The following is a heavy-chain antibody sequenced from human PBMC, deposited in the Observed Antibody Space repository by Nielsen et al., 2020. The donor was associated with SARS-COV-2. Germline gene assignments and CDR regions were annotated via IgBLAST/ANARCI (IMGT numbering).Heavy chain of an antibody. Sequence: SETLSLTCTVSGGSISSGGYYWSWIRQHPGKGLEWIGYIYYSGSTYYNPSLKSRVTISVDTSKNQFSLKLSSVTAADTAVYYCARGGTIFGVVINNYYYGMDVWGQGTTVTVSS. D-gene: IGHD3-3*01. V-gene: IGHV4-31*03. J-gene: IGHJ6*02. CDR2: IYYSGST. CDR1: GGSISSGGYY. CDR3: ARGGTIFGVVINNYYYGMDV.